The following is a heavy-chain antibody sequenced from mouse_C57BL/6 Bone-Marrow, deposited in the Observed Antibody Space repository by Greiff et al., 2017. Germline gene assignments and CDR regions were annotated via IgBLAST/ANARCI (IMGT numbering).Heavy chain of an antibody. CDR2: IRNKANGYTT. J-gene: IGHJ4*01. CDR1: GFTFTDYY. V-gene: IGHV7-3*01. Sequence: EVKLMESGGGLVQPGGSPSLSCAASGFTFTDYYMSWVRQPPGKALEWLGFIRNKANGYTTEYSASVKGRFTISRDNSQSILYLQMNALRAEDSATYYCARRGSFYAMDYWGQGTSVTVSS. CDR3: ARRGSFYAMDY.